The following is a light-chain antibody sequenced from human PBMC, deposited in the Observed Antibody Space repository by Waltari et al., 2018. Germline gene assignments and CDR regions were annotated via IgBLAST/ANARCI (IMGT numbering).Light chain of an antibody. Sequence: ETVLTQSPATLSLSPGEKATLSCRASQTIRNNYLAWYQHKPGQAPRLLIYAASGRATGIPDRFSGGGSGTDFFLTITRLEPEDFAVYYCQQDGGSSWTFGQGTKVEIK. CDR3: QQDGGSSWT. CDR2: AAS. J-gene: IGKJ1*01. CDR1: QTIRNNY. V-gene: IGKV3-20*01.